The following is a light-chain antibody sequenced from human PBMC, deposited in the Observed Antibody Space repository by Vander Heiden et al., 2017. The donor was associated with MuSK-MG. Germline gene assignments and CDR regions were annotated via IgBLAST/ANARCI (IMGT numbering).Light chain of an antibody. CDR2: EYS. J-gene: IGLJ2*01. CDR1: KAGDDY. CDR3: QAWDSTFV. Sequence: SSELTQLPAVSVSPGQTASITCSGTKAGDDYVSWYQQKPGQSPLLVVYEYSKRPSGIPERFSGSKSGNTATLTIRDTQAFDEADYYCQAWDSTFVFGGGTKLTVL. V-gene: IGLV3-1*01.